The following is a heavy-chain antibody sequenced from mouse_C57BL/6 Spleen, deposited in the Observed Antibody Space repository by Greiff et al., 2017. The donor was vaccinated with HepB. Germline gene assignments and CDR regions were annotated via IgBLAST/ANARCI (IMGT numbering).Heavy chain of an antibody. CDR3: ARFDYDDGYYYAMDY. J-gene: IGHJ4*01. D-gene: IGHD2-4*01. CDR1: GYTFTSYT. V-gene: IGHV1-4*01. CDR2: INPSSGYT. Sequence: VQLQQSGAELARPGASVKMSCKASGYTFTSYTMHWVKQRPGQGLEWIGYINPSSGYTKYNQKFKDKATLTADKSSSTAYMQLSSLTSEDSAVYYCARFDYDDGYYYAMDYRGQGTSVTVSS.